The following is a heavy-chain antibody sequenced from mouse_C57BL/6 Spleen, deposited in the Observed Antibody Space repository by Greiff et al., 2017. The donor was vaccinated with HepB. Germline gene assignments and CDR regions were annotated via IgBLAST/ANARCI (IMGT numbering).Heavy chain of an antibody. V-gene: IGHV14-4*01. CDR2: IDPANGDT. J-gene: IGHJ2*01. CDR3: TTLFTAAFDY. D-gene: IGHD1-2*01. CDR1: GFNIKADF. Sequence: VHVKQSGAELVRPGASVKLSCTASGFNIKADFMHWVKQRPEQGLEWIGWIDPANGDTKYASKFQGKSTITADTSSNTAYLQLSSLTSEDTAVYYCTTLFTAAFDYWGQGTTLTVSS.